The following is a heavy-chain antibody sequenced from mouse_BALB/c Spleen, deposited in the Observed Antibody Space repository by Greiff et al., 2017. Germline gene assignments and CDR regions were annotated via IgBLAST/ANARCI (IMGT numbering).Heavy chain of an antibody. CDR3: AREYFDV. J-gene: IGHJ1*01. Sequence: EVQVVESGGGLVKPGGSLKLSCAASGFTFSDYYMYWVRQTPEKRLEWVATISDGGSYTYYPDSVKGRFTISRDNAKNNLYLQMSSLKSEDTAMYYCAREYFDVWGAGTTVTVSS. V-gene: IGHV5-4*02. CDR2: ISDGGSYT. CDR1: GFTFSDYY.